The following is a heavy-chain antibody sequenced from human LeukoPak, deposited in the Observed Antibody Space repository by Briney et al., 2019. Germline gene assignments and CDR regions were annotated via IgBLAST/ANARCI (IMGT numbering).Heavy chain of an antibody. D-gene: IGHD6-19*01. V-gene: IGHV3-21*01. CDR3: ARDQGSGWYGNWFDP. CDR1: GFTFSSYS. Sequence: SGGSLRLSCAASGFTFSSYSMNWVRQAPGKGLEWVSSISSSSSYIYYADSVKGRFTISRDNAKNSLYLQMNSLRAEDTAVYYCARDQGSGWYGNWFDPWGQGTLVTVSS. J-gene: IGHJ5*02. CDR2: ISSSSSYI.